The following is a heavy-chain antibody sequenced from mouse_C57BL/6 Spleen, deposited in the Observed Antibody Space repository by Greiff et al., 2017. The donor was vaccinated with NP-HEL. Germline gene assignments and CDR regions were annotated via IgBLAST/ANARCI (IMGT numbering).Heavy chain of an antibody. CDR1: GFTFSSYG. J-gene: IGHJ2*01. V-gene: IGHV5-6*01. CDR2: ISSGGSYT. CDR3: ARHQSSNYFDY. D-gene: IGHD1-1*01. Sequence: EVKLVESGGDLVKPGGSLKLSCAASGFTFSSYGMSWVRQTPDKRLEWVATISSGGSYTYYPDSVKGRFTISRDNAKNTLYLQMSSLKSEDTAMYYCARHQSSNYFDYWGQGTTLTVSS.